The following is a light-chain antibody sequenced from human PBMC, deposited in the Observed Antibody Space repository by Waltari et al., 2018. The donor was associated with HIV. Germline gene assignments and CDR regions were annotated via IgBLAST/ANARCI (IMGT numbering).Light chain of an antibody. V-gene: IGLV3-21*04. CDR2: YDS. Sequence: SYVLAQPPSVSVAPGKTARITCGGNNIGSKSVHWYQQKPGQAPVVVIYYDSDRPSGIPERFSGSNSGNTATLTISRVEAGDEGDYYCQVWDSSSDAYVFGTGTKVTVL. CDR3: QVWDSSSDAYV. CDR1: NIGSKS. J-gene: IGLJ1*01.